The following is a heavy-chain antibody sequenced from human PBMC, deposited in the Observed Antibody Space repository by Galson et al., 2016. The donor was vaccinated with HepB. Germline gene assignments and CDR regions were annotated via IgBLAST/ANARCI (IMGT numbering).Heavy chain of an antibody. J-gene: IGHJ2*01. Sequence: SCKASDYTLTSYGITWVRQAPGQGLEWMGWISAYNDKTNYAQKLKGRVTMTTDTSTNTAYVELRSLRSDDTAVYYCARVRDSSGWYQIRYFDLWGRGTLVTVSS. D-gene: IGHD6-19*01. V-gene: IGHV1-18*01. CDR3: ARVRDSSGWYQIRYFDL. CDR1: DYTLTSYG. CDR2: ISAYNDKT.